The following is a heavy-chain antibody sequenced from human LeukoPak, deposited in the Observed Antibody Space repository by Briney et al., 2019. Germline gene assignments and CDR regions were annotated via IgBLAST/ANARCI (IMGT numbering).Heavy chain of an antibody. CDR3: AKAGSSGYRYYFDY. J-gene: IGHJ4*02. CDR2: ISSSGGPA. CDR1: GFTFSSYA. V-gene: IGHV3-23*01. D-gene: IGHD3-22*01. Sequence: GGSLRLSCGASGFTFSSYAMSWVRQAPGKGLEWVSAISSSGGPAYYADSVKGRFTMSRDNSENTLFLQMNSLRADDTALYYCAKAGSSGYRYYFDYWGQGILVTVPS.